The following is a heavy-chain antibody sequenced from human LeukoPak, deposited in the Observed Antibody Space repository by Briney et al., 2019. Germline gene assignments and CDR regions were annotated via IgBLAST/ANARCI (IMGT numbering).Heavy chain of an antibody. V-gene: IGHV3-23*01. Sequence: SGGSLRLSCAASGLTFSSHAMSWVRQAPRKGLEWVSDISGSGDSTNYADSVKGRFSISRDNSKKTLYLQINRRRSEDTALYRCALESGSYYGYFEQWGQGTLVTVSS. D-gene: IGHD1-26*01. CDR2: ISGSGDST. J-gene: IGHJ1*01. CDR1: GLTFSSHA. CDR3: ALESGSYYGYFEQ.